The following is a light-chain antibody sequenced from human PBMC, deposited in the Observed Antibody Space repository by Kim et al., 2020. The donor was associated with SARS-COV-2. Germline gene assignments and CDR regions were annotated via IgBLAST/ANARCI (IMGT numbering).Light chain of an antibody. CDR2: GKN. Sequence: ALGQTVRITCQGDSLSTFYSSWYQHKPGQAPVLVIYGKNNRPSRIPDRFSGSRSGDTDSLTIIGAQAEDEADYYCSSRDSSGNRRVFGAGTKVTVL. CDR3: SSRDSSGNRRV. V-gene: IGLV3-19*01. J-gene: IGLJ1*01. CDR1: SLSTFY.